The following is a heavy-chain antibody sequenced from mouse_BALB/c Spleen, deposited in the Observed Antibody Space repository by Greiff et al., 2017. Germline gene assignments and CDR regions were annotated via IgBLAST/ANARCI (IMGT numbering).Heavy chain of an antibody. V-gene: IGHV5-17*02. D-gene: IGHD2-1*01. J-gene: IGHJ2*01. CDR2: ISSGSSTI. Sequence: EVKLMESGGGLVQPGGSRKLSCAASGFTFSSFGMHWVRQAPEKGLEWVAYISSGSSTIYYADTVKGRFTISRDNPKNTLFLQMTSLRSEDTAMYYCARSADYGNYFDYWGQGTTLTVSS. CDR1: GFTFSSFG. CDR3: ARSADYGNYFDY.